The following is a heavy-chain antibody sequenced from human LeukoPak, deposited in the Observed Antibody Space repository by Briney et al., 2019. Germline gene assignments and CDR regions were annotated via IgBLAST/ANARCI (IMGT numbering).Heavy chain of an antibody. CDR1: GFTFSSFT. CDR3: ARGHLGSDY. CDR2: ISSSSSYM. V-gene: IGHV3-21*01. J-gene: IGHJ4*02. Sequence: GGSLRLSCAASGFTFSSFTISWVRQAPGKGLERVSSISSSSSYMSYADSVKGRFTISRDNAKNSLYLQMNSLRAEDTAVYYCARGHLGSDYWGQGTLVTVSS.